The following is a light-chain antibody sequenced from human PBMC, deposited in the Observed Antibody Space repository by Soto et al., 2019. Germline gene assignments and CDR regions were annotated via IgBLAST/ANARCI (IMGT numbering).Light chain of an antibody. V-gene: IGLV2-14*01. CDR2: EVN. CDR1: SSDVGGYNY. CDR3: SSYATSILWV. J-gene: IGLJ3*02. Sequence: QSALTQPPSASGSPGQSVTISCTGTSSDVGGYNYVSWYQQHPGKAPKLMIYEVNNRPSGVSNRFSGSKSGNTASLTISGLQAEDEADYYCSSYATSILWVFGGGTKLTVL.